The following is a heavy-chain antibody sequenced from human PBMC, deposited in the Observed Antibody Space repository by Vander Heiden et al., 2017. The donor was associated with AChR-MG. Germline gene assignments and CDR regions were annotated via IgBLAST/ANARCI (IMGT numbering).Heavy chain of an antibody. J-gene: IGHJ4*02. Sequence: QVQLVESGGGVVQPGTSLRLSCPAPGFTFSRSGMHWVRQAPGKGLEWVAVIWYDGSNKYYADSVTGRFTISRDNSKNTLYLQMNSLRAEDTAVYYCARDQSDIVVVVAAIGPLDYWGQGTLVTVSS. D-gene: IGHD2-15*01. V-gene: IGHV3-33*08. CDR3: ARDQSDIVVVVAAIGPLDY. CDR1: GFTFSRSG. CDR2: IWYDGSNK.